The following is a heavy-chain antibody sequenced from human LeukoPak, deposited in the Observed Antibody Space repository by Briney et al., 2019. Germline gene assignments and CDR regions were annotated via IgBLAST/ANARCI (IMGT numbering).Heavy chain of an antibody. CDR2: ITGRGGAT. CDR1: GFTFSNFA. J-gene: IGHJ3*02. CDR3: AKDTAFYYDSSGSIDI. Sequence: PGGSLRLSCAASGFTFSNFAMSWVRQAPGKGREWVSVITGRGGATHNADSVKGRFTISRDNSKNTLYLQMNSLRAEDTAVYYCAKDTAFYYDSSGSIDIWGQGTVVTVSS. V-gene: IGHV3-23*01. D-gene: IGHD3-22*01.